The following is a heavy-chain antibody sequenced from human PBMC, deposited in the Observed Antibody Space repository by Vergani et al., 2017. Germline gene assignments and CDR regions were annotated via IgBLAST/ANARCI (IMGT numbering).Heavy chain of an antibody. CDR3: VRDAINYDVLTGYYIGLDS. J-gene: IGHJ4*02. Sequence: QVQLQESGPGLVQPAETLSPTCVVSNSSINSNYYWGWIRQSPGKRLEWIGSVPHSGSTFSNRSLKSLVTISVDKSKKLISLILNSVTAADKAVYYCVRDAINYDVLTGYYIGLDSWGQGTLVTVSS. CDR1: NSSINSNYY. D-gene: IGHD3-9*01. CDR2: VPHSGST. V-gene: IGHV4-38-2*01.